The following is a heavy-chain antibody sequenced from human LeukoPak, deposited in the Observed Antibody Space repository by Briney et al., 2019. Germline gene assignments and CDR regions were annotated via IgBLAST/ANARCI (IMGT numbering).Heavy chain of an antibody. CDR3: ATGYSYGMN. CDR2: ISWNSGSI. V-gene: IGHV3-9*01. CDR1: GFTFDDYA. Sequence: GGSLRLSCAASGFTFDDYAMHWVRQAPGKGLEWVSGISWNSGSIGYADSVKGRFTISRDNAKNTLYLQMNSLRAEDTAVYYCATGYSYGMNWGQGTLVTVSS. D-gene: IGHD5-18*01. J-gene: IGHJ4*02.